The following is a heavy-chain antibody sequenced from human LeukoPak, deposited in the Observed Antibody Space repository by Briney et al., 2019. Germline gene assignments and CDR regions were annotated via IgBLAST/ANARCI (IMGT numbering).Heavy chain of an antibody. CDR2: ISQRGHTT. D-gene: IGHD2-2*01. CDR1: GFTFSIYE. CDR3: ARDDQGLPDY. Sequence: GGSLRLSCAASGFTFSIYEMDWVRQAPGQGLEWLSYISQRGHTTYYADSVKGRFTISRDNAKNSLYLQMNSLRAEDTAVYYCARDDQGLPDYWGQGTLVTVSS. J-gene: IGHJ4*02. V-gene: IGHV3-48*03.